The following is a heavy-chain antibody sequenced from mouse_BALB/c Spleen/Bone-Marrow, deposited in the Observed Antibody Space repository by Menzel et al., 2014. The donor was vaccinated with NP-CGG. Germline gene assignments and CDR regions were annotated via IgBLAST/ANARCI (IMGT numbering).Heavy chain of an antibody. CDR3: TRGGNWDDFDY. J-gene: IGHJ2*01. V-gene: IGHV5-17*02. CDR2: ISSGSSTI. Sequence: EVKLVESGRGLVQPGGSRKLSCAASGFIFSSFGMHWVRQAPEKGLEWVAYISSGSSTIFYADTVKGRFTISRDNPRNTLFLQMTSLRSEDTAMYYCTRGGNWDDFDYWGQGTTLTVSS. D-gene: IGHD4-1*01. CDR1: GFIFSSFG.